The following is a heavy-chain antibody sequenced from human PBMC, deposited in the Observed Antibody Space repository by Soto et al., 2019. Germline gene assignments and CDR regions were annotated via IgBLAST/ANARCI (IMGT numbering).Heavy chain of an antibody. Sequence: EVQLVESGGGLVQPGGSLRLSCAASGFTFSDHYMDWVRQAPGKGLEWVGRTRNKANSYTTEYAASVKGRFTISRDDSKNSLYLKMNSLKTEDTAVYYCARGGYCSSTSCYRDYYGMDVWGQGTTVTVSS. V-gene: IGHV3-72*01. CDR1: GFTFSDHY. CDR3: ARGGYCSSTSCYRDYYGMDV. J-gene: IGHJ6*02. CDR2: TRNKANSYTT. D-gene: IGHD2-2*01.